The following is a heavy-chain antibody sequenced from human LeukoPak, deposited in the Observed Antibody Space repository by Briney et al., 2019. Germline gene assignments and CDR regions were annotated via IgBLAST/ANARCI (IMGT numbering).Heavy chain of an antibody. CDR2: IYYSGST. CDR1: GGSISSYY. D-gene: IGHD3-3*01. CDR3: ARGFYYDFWSGYYTGDWFDP. J-gene: IGHJ5*02. Sequence: SETLSLTCTVSGGSISSYYWSWIRQPPGKGLEWIGYIYYSGSTNYNPSLKSRATISVDTSKNQFSLKLSSVTAADTAVYYCARGFYYDFWSGYYTGDWFDPWGQGTLVTVSS. V-gene: IGHV4-59*01.